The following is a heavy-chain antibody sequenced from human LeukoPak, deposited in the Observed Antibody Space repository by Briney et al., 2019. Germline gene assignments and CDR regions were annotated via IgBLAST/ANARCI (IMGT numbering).Heavy chain of an antibody. J-gene: IGHJ5*01. V-gene: IGHV3-33*06. D-gene: IGHD1-1*01. CDR1: GLTFTNFA. CDR2: IWSDGSRK. CDR3: AKDLGVLRSGERHPDNWFDS. Sequence: GGSLRLSCAASGLTFTNFAMHWVRQAPGKGLVWVAVIWSDGSRKEYIDSVKDRFTVSRDNSKNTLYLQMNSLRAEDTALYFCAKDLGVLRSGERHPDNWFDSWGQGTLVTVSS.